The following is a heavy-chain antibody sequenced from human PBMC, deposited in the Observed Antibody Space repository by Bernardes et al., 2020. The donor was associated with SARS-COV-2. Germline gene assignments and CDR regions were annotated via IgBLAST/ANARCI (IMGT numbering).Heavy chain of an antibody. CDR2: IYTSGST. J-gene: IGHJ3*02. D-gene: IGHD3-3*01. CDR1: GGSISSYY. Sequence: SETLSLTCTVSGGSISSYYWSWIRQPAGKGLEWIGRIYTSGSTNYNPSLKSRVTMSVDTSKNQFSLKLSSVTAADTAVYYCARDDYDFWSGNGAFDIWGQGTMVTVSS. CDR3: ARDDYDFWSGNGAFDI. V-gene: IGHV4-4*07.